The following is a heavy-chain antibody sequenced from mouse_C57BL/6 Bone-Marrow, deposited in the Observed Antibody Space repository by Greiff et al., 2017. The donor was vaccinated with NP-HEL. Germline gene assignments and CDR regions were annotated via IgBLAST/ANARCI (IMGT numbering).Heavy chain of an antibody. V-gene: IGHV1-64*01. CDR1: GYTFTSYW. D-gene: IGHD1-1*01. CDR2: IHPNSGST. Sequence: QVQLQQPGAELVKPGASVKLSCKASGYTFTSYWMHWVKQRPGQGLEWIGMIHPNSGSTNYNEKFKSKATLTVDKSSSTAYMQISSLTSEDSAVYYCAPHYYGSSYWYFDVWGTGTTVTVSS. CDR3: APHYYGSSYWYFDV. J-gene: IGHJ1*03.